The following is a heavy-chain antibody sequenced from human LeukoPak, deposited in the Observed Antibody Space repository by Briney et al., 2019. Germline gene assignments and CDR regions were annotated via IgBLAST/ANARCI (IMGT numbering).Heavy chain of an antibody. J-gene: IGHJ4*02. D-gene: IGHD2-15*01. V-gene: IGHV3-23*01. CDR2: FRGSGGST. Sequence: GGSLRLSCAPSGVTFSSYPMSWVRQAQGRALEWVSAFRGSGGSTYYADSVKGRFTISRDNSKNTLYLQMNSVRAEDTAVNYCAKARYCSGGSCSAFDYWGQGTLVTVSS. CDR3: AKARYCSGGSCSAFDY. CDR1: GVTFSSYP.